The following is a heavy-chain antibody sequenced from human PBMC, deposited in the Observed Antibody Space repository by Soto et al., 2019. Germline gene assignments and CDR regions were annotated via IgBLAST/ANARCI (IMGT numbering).Heavy chain of an antibody. D-gene: IGHD3-22*01. J-gene: IGHJ3*02. CDR1: GFTFSSYA. CDR3: AKDRYYDSSGYYYVAPDAFDI. Sequence: GSLRLSCAASGFTFSSYAMSWVRQAPGKGLEWVSAISGSGGSTYYADSVKGRFTISRDNSKNTLYLQMNSLRAEDTAVYYCAKDRYYDSSGYYYVAPDAFDIWGQGTMVTVSS. V-gene: IGHV3-23*01. CDR2: ISGSGGST.